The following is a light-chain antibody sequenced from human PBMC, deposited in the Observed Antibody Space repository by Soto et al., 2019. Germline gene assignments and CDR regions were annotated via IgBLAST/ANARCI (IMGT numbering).Light chain of an antibody. CDR1: QSVSSY. Sequence: EILFTQSPAPPSLSPGERATPSCRASQSVSSYLAWYQQKPGQAPRLLIYDASNRATGIPARFSGSGSGTDFTLTISSLEPEDFAVYYCQQRSNSFGFGQGTRLEIK. CDR2: DAS. V-gene: IGKV3-11*01. J-gene: IGKJ5*01. CDR3: QQRSNSFG.